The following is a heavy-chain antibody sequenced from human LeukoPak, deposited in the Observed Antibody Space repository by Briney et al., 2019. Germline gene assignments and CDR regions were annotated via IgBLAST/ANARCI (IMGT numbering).Heavy chain of an antibody. V-gene: IGHV3-53*01. D-gene: IGHD6-19*01. CDR1: GFTVSSNY. J-gene: IGHJ4*02. CDR3: ASSGWNYYFDY. CDR2: IYSGGST. Sequence: GGSLRLSCAASGFTVSSNYMSWVRQAPGKGLEWVPVIYSGGSTYYADSVKGRFTISRDNSKNTLYLQMNSLRAEDTAVYYCASSGWNYYFDYWGQGTLVTVSS.